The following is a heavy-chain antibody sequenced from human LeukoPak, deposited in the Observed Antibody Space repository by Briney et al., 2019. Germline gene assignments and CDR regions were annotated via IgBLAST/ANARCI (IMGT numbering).Heavy chain of an antibody. D-gene: IGHD6-13*01. CDR1: GFTFSSYG. Sequence: PGGSLRLSCAASGFTFSSYGMHWVRQAPGKGLEWVAVIWYDGSNKYYADSVKGRFTISRDNSKNTLYLQMNSLRAEDTAVYYCARGRSSSYPLWGTDVWGQGTTVTVSS. V-gene: IGHV3-33*01. CDR3: ARGRSSSYPLWGTDV. J-gene: IGHJ6*02. CDR2: IWYDGSNK.